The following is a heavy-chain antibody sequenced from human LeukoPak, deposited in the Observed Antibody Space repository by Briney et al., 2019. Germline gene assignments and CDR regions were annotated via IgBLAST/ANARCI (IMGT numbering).Heavy chain of an antibody. CDR1: GFTFSSYS. Sequence: PGGSLRLSCAASGFTFSSYSMNWVRQAPGKGLEWVSSISSSSSYIYYADSVKGRFTISRDNAKNSLYLQMNSLRAEDTAVYYCARAHSDSSSWHWLSYYYYGMDVWGQGTTVTVSS. J-gene: IGHJ6*02. CDR2: ISSSSSYI. D-gene: IGHD6-13*01. V-gene: IGHV3-21*01. CDR3: ARAHSDSSSWHWLSYYYYGMDV.